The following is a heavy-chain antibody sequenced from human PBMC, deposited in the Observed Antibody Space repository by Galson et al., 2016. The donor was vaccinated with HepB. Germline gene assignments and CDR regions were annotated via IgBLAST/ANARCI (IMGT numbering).Heavy chain of an antibody. V-gene: IGHV1-3*01. Sequence: SVKVSCKASGYTFTNYVIHWVRQAPGQRLEWMGWIHGGNGHTEYSQKFQDRITITRDKSASTTYMELRSLVSEDTAVYYCAKGVYGGNSPSDYWGQGALVTVSS. CDR1: GYTFTNYV. CDR2: IHGGNGHT. D-gene: IGHD4-23*01. J-gene: IGHJ4*02. CDR3: AKGVYGGNSPSDY.